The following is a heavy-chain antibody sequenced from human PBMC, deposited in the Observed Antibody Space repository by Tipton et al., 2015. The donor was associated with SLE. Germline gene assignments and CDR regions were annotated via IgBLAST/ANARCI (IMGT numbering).Heavy chain of an antibody. CDR3: VREFVGTRDY. D-gene: IGHD1-7*01. Sequence: SLRLSCAASGFTFSSYWMHWVRQAPGKGLVWVSRINSDGSSTRYADSEKGRFTISRDNAKNTLYLQMNSLRAEDTAVYYCVREFVGTRDYWGQGTLVTVSS. J-gene: IGHJ4*02. V-gene: IGHV3-74*01. CDR2: INSDGSST. CDR1: GFTFSSYW.